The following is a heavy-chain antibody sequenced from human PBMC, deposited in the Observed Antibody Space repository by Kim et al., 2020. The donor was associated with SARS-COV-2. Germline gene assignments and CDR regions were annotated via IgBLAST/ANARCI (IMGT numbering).Heavy chain of an antibody. CDR3: AKGGAGAHDY. V-gene: IGHV3-23*01. J-gene: IGHJ4*02. Sequence: IYYADSVKGRFSISRDNSKNTLYLQMNSLRADDTAVYYCAKGGAGAHDYWGQGTLVTVSS. D-gene: IGHD1-26*01. CDR2: I.